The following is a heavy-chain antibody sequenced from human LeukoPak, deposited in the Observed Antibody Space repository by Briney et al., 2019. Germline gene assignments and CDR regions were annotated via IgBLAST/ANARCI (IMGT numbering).Heavy chain of an antibody. J-gene: IGHJ6*03. CDR3: ARDSSPSTGYYYMDV. CDR2: INVGNGNT. CDR1: GYTFTSYA. V-gene: IGHV1-3*03. Sequence: ASVKVSCKASGYTFTSYAMHWVRQAPGQRLEWMGWINVGNGNTKYSQEFQGRVTISRDTSASTAYMELSSLRSEDMAVYYCARDSSPSTGYYYMDVWGKGTTVTISS.